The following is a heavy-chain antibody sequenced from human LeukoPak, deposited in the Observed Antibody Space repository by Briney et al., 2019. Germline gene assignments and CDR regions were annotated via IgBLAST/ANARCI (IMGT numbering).Heavy chain of an antibody. Sequence: ASVKVSCKASGYTFTSYDINWVRQATGQGLEWMGWMNPNSGNTGYAQKFQGRVTMTRNTSISTAYMELSSLRSDDTAVYYCARVLVGATNIDYWGQGTLVTVSS. V-gene: IGHV1-8*01. D-gene: IGHD1-26*01. CDR1: GYTFTSYD. CDR3: ARVLVGATNIDY. J-gene: IGHJ4*02. CDR2: MNPNSGNT.